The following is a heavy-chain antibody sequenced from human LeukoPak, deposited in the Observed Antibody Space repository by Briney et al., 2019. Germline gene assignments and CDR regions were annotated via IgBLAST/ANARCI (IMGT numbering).Heavy chain of an antibody. J-gene: IGHJ4*02. CDR1: GGSISSYY. D-gene: IGHD2-8*02. CDR3: ARIDTGGADC. Sequence: SETLSLTCTVSGGSISSYYWTWIRQHPGKGLEWIGYISYSGNTYYSPSLKSRITISVDTSKNQFSLKLSSVTAADTAVYYCARIDTGGADCWGQGTMVTVSS. CDR2: ISYSGNT. V-gene: IGHV4-59*06.